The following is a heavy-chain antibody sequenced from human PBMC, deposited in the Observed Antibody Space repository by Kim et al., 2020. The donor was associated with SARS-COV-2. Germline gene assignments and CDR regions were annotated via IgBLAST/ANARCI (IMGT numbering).Heavy chain of an antibody. J-gene: IGHJ5*02. D-gene: IGHD6-13*01. V-gene: IGHV4-61*02. CDR2: IYTSGST. CDR3: ATGIAAADPLDP. CDR1: GGSISSGSYY. Sequence: SETLSLTCTVSGGSISSGSYYWSWIRQPAGKGLEWIGRIYTSGSTNYNPSLKSRVTISVDTSKNQFSLKLSSVTAADTAVYYCATGIAAADPLDPWGQGTLVTVSS.